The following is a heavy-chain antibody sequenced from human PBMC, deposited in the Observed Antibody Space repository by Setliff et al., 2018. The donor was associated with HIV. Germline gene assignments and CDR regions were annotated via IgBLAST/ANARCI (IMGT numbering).Heavy chain of an antibody. CDR2: INHSGST. D-gene: IGHD3-16*01. Sequence: SETLSLTCAVYGGSFSGYSWTWIRQPPGKGLEWIGEINHSGSTSYNPSLKSRVSISVDTSKNQFSLKLSSVTAADTAVYYCAGCARDEGEIYYYYYYMDVWGKGTTVTVSS. CDR3: AGCARDEGEIYYYYYYMDV. V-gene: IGHV4-34*01. J-gene: IGHJ6*03. CDR1: GGSFSGYS.